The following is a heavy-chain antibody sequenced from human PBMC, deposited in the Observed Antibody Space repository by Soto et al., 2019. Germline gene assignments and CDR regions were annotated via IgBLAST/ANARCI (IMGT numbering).Heavy chain of an antibody. V-gene: IGHV4-30-4*01. Sequence: PSETLSLTCTVSGGSISSGDYYWSWIRQPPGKGLEWIGYIYYSGSTYYNPSLKSRVTISVDTSKNQFSLKLSSVTAADTAVYYCARGYYDFWSGYYRAPYYYYGMDVWGQGTTVNVS. D-gene: IGHD3-3*01. CDR1: GGSISSGDYY. CDR3: ARGYYDFWSGYYRAPYYYYGMDV. J-gene: IGHJ6*02. CDR2: IYYSGST.